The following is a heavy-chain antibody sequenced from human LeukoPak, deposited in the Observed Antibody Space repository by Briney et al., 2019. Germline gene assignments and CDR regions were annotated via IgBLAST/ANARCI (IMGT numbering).Heavy chain of an antibody. J-gene: IGHJ4*02. V-gene: IGHV3-9*01. D-gene: IGHD3-10*01. CDR1: GFTFDDYA. CDR2: ISWNSGSI. Sequence: PGGSLRLSCAASGFTFDDYAMHWVRQAPGKGLEWVSGISWNSGSIGYADSVKGRFTISRDNAKNSLYLQMNSLRAEDTALYYCAKDPYPRYGSGSYPDYWGQGTLVTVSS. CDR3: AKDPYPRYGSGSYPDY.